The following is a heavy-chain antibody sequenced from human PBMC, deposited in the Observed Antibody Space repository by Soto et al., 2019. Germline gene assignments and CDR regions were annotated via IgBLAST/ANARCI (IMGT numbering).Heavy chain of an antibody. J-gene: IGHJ6*02. D-gene: IGHD3-3*01. Sequence: GGSLRLSCAASGFTFSSYAMSWVRQAPGKGLEWVSAISGSGGSTYYADSVKGRFTISRDNSKNTLYLQMNSLRAEDTAVYYCAKDSLSYDFWSGYSSYYYYGMDVWGQGTTVTVSS. CDR2: ISGSGGST. V-gene: IGHV3-23*01. CDR1: GFTFSSYA. CDR3: AKDSLSYDFWSGYSSYYYYGMDV.